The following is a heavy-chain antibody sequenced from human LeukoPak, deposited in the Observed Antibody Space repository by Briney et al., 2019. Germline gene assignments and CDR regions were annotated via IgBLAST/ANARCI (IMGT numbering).Heavy chain of an antibody. D-gene: IGHD6-19*01. Sequence: GGSLRLSCAVSGFTVSNNYMNWVRQAPGKGLEWVSIIYSGGRTYYADSAKGRFTISRDIFKNTVYLQMNSLRAEDTAVYYCARDAEPGFSYYYYYMDVWGKGTTVTISS. CDR3: ARDAEPGFSYYYYYMDV. V-gene: IGHV3-53*01. CDR2: IYSGGRT. CDR1: GFTVSNNY. J-gene: IGHJ6*03.